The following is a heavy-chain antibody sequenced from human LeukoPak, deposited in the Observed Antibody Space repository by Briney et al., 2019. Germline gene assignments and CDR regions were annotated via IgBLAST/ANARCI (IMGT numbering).Heavy chain of an antibody. D-gene: IGHD3-22*01. CDR2: ISTSSSYI. CDR3: AREYYYDSSDAFDI. J-gene: IGHJ3*02. V-gene: IGHV3-21*01. CDR1: GFTFSSYS. Sequence: GGSVRLSCAASGFTFSSYSMNWVRQAPGKGLEWVSSISTSSSYIYYADSLKGRFTISRDNAKDSLYLQMNSLRAEDTAVYYCAREYYYDSSDAFDIWGQGTMVTVSS.